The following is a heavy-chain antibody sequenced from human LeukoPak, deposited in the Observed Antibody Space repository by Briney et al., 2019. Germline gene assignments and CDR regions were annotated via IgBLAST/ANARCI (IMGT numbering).Heavy chain of an antibody. V-gene: IGHV4-59*01. CDR3: ARVASVGATRALDY. J-gene: IGHJ4*02. D-gene: IGHD1-26*01. CDR2: IYYSGST. Sequence: SETLSLTCTVSGGSITSDYWSWIRQPPGKGLESIGYIYYSGSTNYNPSLKSRVTISVDASKNQFSLKLSSVTAADTAVYYCARVASVGATRALDYWGQGTLVTVSS. CDR1: GGSITSDY.